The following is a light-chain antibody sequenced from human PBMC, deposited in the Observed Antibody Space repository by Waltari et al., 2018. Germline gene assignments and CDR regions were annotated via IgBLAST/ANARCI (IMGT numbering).Light chain of an antibody. V-gene: IGKV1-5*01. CDR3: QQYNSYST. CDR1: QGSSSW. CDR2: EAS. Sequence: DIQMTQSPSTLSASVGDRVTISCRASQGSSSWLAWYQQKPGKAPKLLIYEASSLGSGVPSRFSGSGSGTEVSLTISSLQPDDFAIDYCQQYNSYSTFGQGTKVEIK. J-gene: IGKJ1*01.